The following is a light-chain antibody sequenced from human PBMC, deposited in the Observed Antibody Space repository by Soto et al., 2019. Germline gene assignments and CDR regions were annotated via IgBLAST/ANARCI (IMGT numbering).Light chain of an antibody. V-gene: IGKV3-15*01. CDR3: QQYNIWRSIS. CDR2: DTS. Sequence: EIVLTQSPGTLSLSQGEKATLSCRASQSISNKLAWYQHKPGQAPRLLIYDTSTRVAGIPARFTGSGSGTDFTLTISSLQSEDFAVYYCQQYNIWRSISFGQGTRLEIK. J-gene: IGKJ5*01. CDR1: QSISNK.